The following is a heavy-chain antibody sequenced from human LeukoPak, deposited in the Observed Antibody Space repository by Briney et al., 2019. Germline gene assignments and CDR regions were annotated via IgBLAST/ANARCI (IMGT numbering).Heavy chain of an antibody. CDR2: INPNSGGT. CDR1: GYTFTGYY. Sequence: ASVKASCKASGYTFTGYYMHWVRQAPGQGLEWMGWINPNSGGTNYAQKFQGRVTMTTDTSTSTAYMELRSLRSDDTAVYYCARDVSAGNSEFFDYWGQGTLATVSS. CDR3: ARDVSAGNSEFFDY. J-gene: IGHJ4*02. V-gene: IGHV1-2*02. D-gene: IGHD4-23*01.